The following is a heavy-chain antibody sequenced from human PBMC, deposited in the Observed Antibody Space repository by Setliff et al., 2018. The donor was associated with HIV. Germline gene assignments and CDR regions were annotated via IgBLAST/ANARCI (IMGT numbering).Heavy chain of an antibody. J-gene: IGHJ1*01. CDR2: IFTSATTNF. Sequence: SETLSLTCTVSGGSININNYYWGWIRQPPGKGLEWIGDIFTSATTNFNYNPSLKSRVTMSIDTSKNQFSLKLRSVTAADTAFYYCARTRVYCPGDDCHAGNFDHWGQGTLVTV. CDR3: ARTRVYCPGDDCHAGNFDH. V-gene: IGHV4-61*05. D-gene: IGHD2-8*02. CDR1: GGSININNYY.